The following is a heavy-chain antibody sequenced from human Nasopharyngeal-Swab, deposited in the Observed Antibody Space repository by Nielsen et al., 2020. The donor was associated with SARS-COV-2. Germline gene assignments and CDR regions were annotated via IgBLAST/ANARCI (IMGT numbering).Heavy chain of an antibody. CDR2: IHYIGST. CDR1: GGSISSGDHY. Sequence: SETLSLTCTVSGGSISSGDHYWSWIRQPPGKGLQWIGYIHYIGSTNYNPSLKSRVTISVDTSKNQLSLKLSSVTAADTAVYYCARGPPTYCGSHCSLDYWGQGTLATVSS. D-gene: IGHD2-21*02. J-gene: IGHJ4*02. CDR3: ARGPPTYCGSHCSLDY. V-gene: IGHV4-30-4*01.